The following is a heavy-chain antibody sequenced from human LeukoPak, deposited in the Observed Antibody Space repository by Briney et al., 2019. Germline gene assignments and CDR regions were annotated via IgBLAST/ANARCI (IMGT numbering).Heavy chain of an antibody. Sequence: EPSETLSLTCAVYGGSFSGYYWSWIRQPPGKGLEWIGEINHSGSTNYNPSLKSRVTISVDTSKNQFSLKLSSVTAADTAVYYCARYSGIDRGGDCYPDYWGQGTLVTVSS. D-gene: IGHD2-21*02. CDR3: ARYSGIDRGGDCYPDY. V-gene: IGHV4-34*01. CDR2: INHSGST. CDR1: GGSFSGYY. J-gene: IGHJ4*02.